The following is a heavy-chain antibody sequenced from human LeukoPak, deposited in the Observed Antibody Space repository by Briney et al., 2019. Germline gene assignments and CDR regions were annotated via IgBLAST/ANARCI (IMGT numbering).Heavy chain of an antibody. V-gene: IGHV4-30-2*01. J-gene: IGHJ5*02. CDR1: GFTFSSYA. D-gene: IGHD2-15*01. CDR2: SYHGGST. CDR3: ARMVVDVTRWFDP. Sequence: LRLSCAASGFTFSSYAMSWFRQAPGKGLEWIGYSYHGGSTHYNPSLQSRVTISVDRSKKQFSLNLHSVTAADTAVYYCARMVVDVTRWFDPWGQGTLVTVSS.